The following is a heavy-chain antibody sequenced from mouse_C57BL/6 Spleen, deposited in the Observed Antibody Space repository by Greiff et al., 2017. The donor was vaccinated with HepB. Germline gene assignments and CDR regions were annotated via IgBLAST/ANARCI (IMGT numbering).Heavy chain of an antibody. J-gene: IGHJ1*03. CDR1: GFTFTDYY. CDR3: ARSHYYSNYGYFDV. Sequence: DVMLVESGGGLVQPGGSLSLSCAASGFTFTDYYMSWVRQPPGKALEWLGFIRNKANGYTTEYSASVKGRFTISRDNSQSILYLQMNALRAEDSATYYCARSHYYSNYGYFDVWGTGTTVTVSS. CDR2: IRNKANGYTT. D-gene: IGHD2-5*01. V-gene: IGHV7-3*01.